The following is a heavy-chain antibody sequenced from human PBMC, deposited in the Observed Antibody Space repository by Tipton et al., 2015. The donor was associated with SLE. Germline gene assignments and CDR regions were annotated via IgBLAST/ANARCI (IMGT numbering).Heavy chain of an antibody. CDR2: IYHSGST. Sequence: TLSLTCTVSGYSISSGYYWGWIWQPPGKGLEWIGSIYHSGSTYYNPSLKSRVTISVDTSKNQFSLKLSYVTAADTAVYYCARGPEQWLVNPHYLDYWGQGTLVTVSS. J-gene: IGHJ4*02. V-gene: IGHV4-38-2*02. D-gene: IGHD6-19*01. CDR3: ARGPEQWLVNPHYLDY. CDR1: GYSISSGYY.